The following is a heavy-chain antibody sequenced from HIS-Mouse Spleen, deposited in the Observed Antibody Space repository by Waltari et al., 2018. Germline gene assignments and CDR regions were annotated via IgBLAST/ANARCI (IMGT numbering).Heavy chain of an antibody. J-gene: IGHJ2*01. Sequence: QLQLQESGPGLVKPSETLSLTCTVSGGSISSSSYYWGWIRQPPGKGLEWIGSIYYSGSTSYNPSRKSRVTISVDTSKNQFSLKLSSVTAADTAVYYWAREIPYSSSWYDWYFDLWGRGTLVTVSS. CDR2: IYYSGST. CDR1: GGSISSSSYY. D-gene: IGHD6-13*01. V-gene: IGHV4-39*07. CDR3: AREIPYSSSWYDWYFDL.